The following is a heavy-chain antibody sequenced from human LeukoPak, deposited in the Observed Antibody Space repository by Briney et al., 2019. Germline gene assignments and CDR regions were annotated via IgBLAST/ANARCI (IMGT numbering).Heavy chain of an antibody. J-gene: IGHJ6*04. CDR2: IWYDGSNK. CDR1: GFTFSSYG. Sequence: PGGSLRLSCAASGFTFSSYGMHWVRQAPGKGLEWVAVIWYDGSNKYYADSEKGRFTISRDNSKNTLYLQMNSLRAEDTAVYYCARGNYYYYYGMDVWGKGTTVTVSS. V-gene: IGHV3-33*01. CDR3: ARGNYYYYYGMDV.